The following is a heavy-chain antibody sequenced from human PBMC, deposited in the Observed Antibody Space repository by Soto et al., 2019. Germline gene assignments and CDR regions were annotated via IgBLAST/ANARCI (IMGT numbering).Heavy chain of an antibody. CDR2: INAGNGNT. V-gene: IGHV1-3*01. D-gene: IGHD2-21*02. J-gene: IGHJ4*02. CDR1: GYTFTSYA. CDR3: ARSIVVVTAIDY. Sequence: ASVKVSCKASGYTFTSYAMHWVRQAPGQRLEWMGWINAGNGNTKYSQKFQGRVTITRDTSASTAYMEMSSLRSEDTAVYYCARSIVVVTAIDYWGQGTLVTVSS.